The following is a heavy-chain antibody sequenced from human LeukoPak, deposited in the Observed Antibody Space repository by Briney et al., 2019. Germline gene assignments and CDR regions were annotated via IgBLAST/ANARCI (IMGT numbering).Heavy chain of an antibody. CDR3: ARDSHCKLLLDGAFDL. D-gene: IGHD3-16*01. J-gene: IGHJ3*01. CDR1: GFTFSSYA. V-gene: IGHV3-30-3*01. CDR2: ISYDGSNK. Sequence: PGRSLRLSCAASGFTFSSYAMHWVRQAPGKGLEWVAVISYDGSNKYYADSVKGRFTISRDNSKNTLYLQMNSLRDEDTAVYYCARDSHCKLLLDGAFDLWGQG.